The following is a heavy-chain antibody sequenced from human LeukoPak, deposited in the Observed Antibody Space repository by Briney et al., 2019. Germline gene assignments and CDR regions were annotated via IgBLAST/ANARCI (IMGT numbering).Heavy chain of an antibody. Sequence: PGGSLRLSCAASGFTFSSYSMNWVRQAPGKGLEWVSSISSSSSYICYADSVKGRFTISRDNAKNSLYLQMNSLRAEDTAVYYCAGDHPYSSWYRFDYWGQGTLVTVSS. CDR3: AGDHPYSSWYRFDY. J-gene: IGHJ4*02. V-gene: IGHV3-21*01. D-gene: IGHD6-13*01. CDR1: GFTFSSYS. CDR2: ISSSSSYI.